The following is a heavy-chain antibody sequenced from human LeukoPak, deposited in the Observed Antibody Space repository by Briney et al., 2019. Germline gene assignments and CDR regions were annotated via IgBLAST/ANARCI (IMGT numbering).Heavy chain of an antibody. CDR2: VNPNRGDT. D-gene: IGHD2-8*02. CDR1: GYSLTANY. CDR3: ARGSVLGTASWFDP. V-gene: IGHV1-2*04. J-gene: IGHJ5*02. Sequence: ASVKVSCKASGYSLTANYIHWMRQAPGQGLEWMGWVNPNRGDTNYAQKFQDWVTMTIDTSINTAYMELNRLTSDDTAVYYCARGSVLGTASWFDPWGQGTLVTVSS.